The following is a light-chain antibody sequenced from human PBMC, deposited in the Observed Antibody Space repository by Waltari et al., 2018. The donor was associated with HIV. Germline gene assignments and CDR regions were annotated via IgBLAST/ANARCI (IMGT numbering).Light chain of an antibody. CDR1: SHNIGSNY. V-gene: IGLV1-47*01. CDR2: GSN. Sequence: QPVLPQSPSASGTPGQRVTISCSGRSHNIGSNYVYWYQQLPGTAPKLLIYGSNRRPPGDADRFSGSNSGSSASLAISGLRSEYEAEYYCAAWDCSLGGRVFGGGTKLTVL. J-gene: IGLJ3*02. CDR3: AAWDCSLGGRV.